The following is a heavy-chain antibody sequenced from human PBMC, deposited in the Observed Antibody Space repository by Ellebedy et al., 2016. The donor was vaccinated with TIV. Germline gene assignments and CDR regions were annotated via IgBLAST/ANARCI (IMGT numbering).Heavy chain of an antibody. CDR1: GGTFNNFG. Sequence: AASVKVSCKASGGTFNNFGINWVRQAPGQGLAWMGRFIPIFGTADYAQKFQGRVTMTADGSTNTAYMELSSLRSEDTATYYCARGGGSNGMDVWGQGTTVTVSS. V-gene: IGHV1-69*13. J-gene: IGHJ6*02. D-gene: IGHD3-16*01. CDR2: FIPIFGTA. CDR3: ARGGGSNGMDV.